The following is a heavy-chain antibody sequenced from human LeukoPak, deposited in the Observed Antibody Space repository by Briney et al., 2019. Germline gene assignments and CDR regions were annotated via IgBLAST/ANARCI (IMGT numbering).Heavy chain of an antibody. CDR3: ARHRSRRYCSSTSCYKFDAFDI. CDR2: INHSGST. J-gene: IGHJ3*02. CDR1: GGSISSYY. D-gene: IGHD2-2*02. V-gene: IGHV4-34*01. Sequence: PSETLSLTCTVSGGSISSYYWNWIRQPPGKGLEWIGEINHSGSTNYNPSLKSRVTISVDTSKNQFSLKLSSVTAADTAVYYCARHRSRRYCSSTSCYKFDAFDIWGQGTMVTVSS.